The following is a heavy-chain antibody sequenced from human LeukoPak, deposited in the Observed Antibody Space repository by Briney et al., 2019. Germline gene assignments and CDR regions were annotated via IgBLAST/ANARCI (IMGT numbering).Heavy chain of an antibody. CDR3: ARVGLWHYPVDS. CDR2: ITSSSSII. J-gene: IGHJ4*02. CDR1: GFTFSSYS. V-gene: IGHV3-48*01. Sequence: GGSLRLSCAASGFTFSSYSMNWVRQAPWKGLEWVSYITSSSSIIYYGDSVKGRFTVSRDDAKNSLYLQMNSLRAEDTAVYYCARVGLWHYPVDSWGQGTLVTVSS. D-gene: IGHD1-7*01.